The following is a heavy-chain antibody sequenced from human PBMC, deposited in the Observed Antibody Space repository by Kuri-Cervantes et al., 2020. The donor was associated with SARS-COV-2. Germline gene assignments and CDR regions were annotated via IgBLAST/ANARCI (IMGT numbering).Heavy chain of an antibody. CDR2: VRGKANNYAT. D-gene: IGHD3-3*01. CDR3: ARERQNYDFWSGYVGSYFDY. CDR1: GFLFSASA. J-gene: IGHJ4*02. V-gene: IGHV3-73*01. Sequence: GESLKISCEVSGFLFSASAIHWVRQASGKGLEWVGRVRGKANNYATAYAASVKGRFTISRDDSKNMAYLQVNSLRAEDTAVYYCARERQNYDFWSGYVGSYFDYWGQGTLVTVSS.